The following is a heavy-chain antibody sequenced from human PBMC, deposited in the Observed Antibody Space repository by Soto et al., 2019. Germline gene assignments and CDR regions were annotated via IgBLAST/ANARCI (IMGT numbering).Heavy chain of an antibody. CDR3: ARDDSSGYREIDY. CDR2: IYYSGST. J-gene: IGHJ4*02. CDR1: GGSISSGDYY. Sequence: SETLSLTCTVSGGSISSGDYYWSWIRQPPGKGLEWIGYIYYSGSTYYNPSLKSRVTISVDTSKNQFSLKLSSVTAADTAVYYCARDDSSGYREIDYWGQGTLVTVSS. D-gene: IGHD3-22*01. V-gene: IGHV4-30-4*01.